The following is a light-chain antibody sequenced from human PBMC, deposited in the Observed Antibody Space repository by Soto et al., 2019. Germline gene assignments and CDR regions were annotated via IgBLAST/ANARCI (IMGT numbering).Light chain of an antibody. V-gene: IGKV1-13*02. CDR2: DAS. CDR3: QQYYSDWT. Sequence: AIQLTQSPSSLSASIGGRVTITCRASQDISSFLAWHQQKPGKAPKLLIYDASSLESGVPSRFSGSGSGTEFTLTISSLQPDDFATYYCQQYYSDWTFGQGTKVDIK. CDR1: QDISSF. J-gene: IGKJ1*01.